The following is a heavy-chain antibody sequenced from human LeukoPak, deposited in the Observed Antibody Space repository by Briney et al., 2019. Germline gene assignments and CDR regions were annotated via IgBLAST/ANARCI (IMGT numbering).Heavy chain of an antibody. CDR1: GFTVSSNS. D-gene: IGHD3-3*01. CDR2: IYSGGNT. V-gene: IGHV3-53*01. J-gene: IGHJ3*02. Sequence: GGSLRLSCTVSGFTVSSNSWSWVRQAPGKGLEWVSFIYSGGNTHYSDSVKGRFTLSRDNSKNTLYLQMNSLRAEDTALYFCAKDLSPSVSFWNPLDAFDIWGQGTMVTVSS. CDR3: AKDLSPSVSFWNPLDAFDI.